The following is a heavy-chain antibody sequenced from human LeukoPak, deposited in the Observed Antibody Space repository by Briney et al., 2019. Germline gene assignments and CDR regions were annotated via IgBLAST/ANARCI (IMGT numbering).Heavy chain of an antibody. V-gene: IGHV3-49*04. D-gene: IGHD7-27*01. CDR3: TGATNWGRFDY. CDR2: IRSKAYGGTT. CDR1: GFTFGDYA. Sequence: GGSLRLSCTASGFTFGDYAMSWVRQAPGKGLEWVGFIRSKAYGGTTEYAASVKGRFTISRDDSKSIAYLQMNSLKTEDTAVYYCTGATNWGRFDYWGQGTLVTVSS. J-gene: IGHJ4*02.